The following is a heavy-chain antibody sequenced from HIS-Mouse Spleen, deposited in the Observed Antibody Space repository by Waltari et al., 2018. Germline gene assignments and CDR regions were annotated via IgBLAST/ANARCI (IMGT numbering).Heavy chain of an antibody. J-gene: IGHJ4*02. V-gene: IGHV3-7*01. D-gene: IGHD3-10*01. CDR2: IKQDGSEK. Sequence: EVQLVESGGGLVQPGGSLRLSCAASGFTFISYWMSWVRQAPGKGLEWVANIKQDGSEKYYVDSVKGRFTISRDNAKNSLYLQMNSLRAEDTAVYYCARDSFGNDYWGQGTLVTVSS. CDR3: ARDSFGNDY. CDR1: GFTFISYW.